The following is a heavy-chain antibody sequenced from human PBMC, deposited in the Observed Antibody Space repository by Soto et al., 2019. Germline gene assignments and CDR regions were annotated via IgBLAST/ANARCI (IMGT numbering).Heavy chain of an antibody. D-gene: IGHD4-4*01. CDR2: IYYSGST. J-gene: IGHJ4*02. V-gene: IGHV4-59*01. CDR1: GDSMSSYY. Sequence: PSETLSLTCTVSGDSMSSYYWSWIRQPPGKGLEWIGYIYYSGSTTYNPSLRSRVTMSVDTSKNQFSLRLSSVTAADTAVYYCARAKSNYQNFDHWGQGSQVTVSS. CDR3: ARAKSNYQNFDH.